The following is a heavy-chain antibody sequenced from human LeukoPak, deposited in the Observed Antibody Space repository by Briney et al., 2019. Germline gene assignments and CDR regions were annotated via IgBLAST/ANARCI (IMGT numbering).Heavy chain of an antibody. CDR1: GGSISSHY. J-gene: IGHJ5*02. Sequence: PSETLSLTCTVSGGSISSHYWSWIRQPPGKGLEWIGYIYYSGSTNYNPSLKSRVTISVDTSKNQFSLKLSSVTAADTAVYYCARAGDIVVVPAATGPGWFDLWGQGTLVTVSS. CDR3: ARAGDIVVVPAATGPGWFDL. CDR2: IYYSGST. V-gene: IGHV4-59*11. D-gene: IGHD2-2*01.